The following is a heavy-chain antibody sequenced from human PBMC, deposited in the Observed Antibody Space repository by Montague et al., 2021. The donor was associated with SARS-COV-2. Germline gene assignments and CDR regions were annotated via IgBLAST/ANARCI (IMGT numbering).Heavy chain of an antibody. CDR1: GDSISDYY. D-gene: IGHD3-10*01. CDR2: IFRSGAT. J-gene: IGHJ6*02. V-gene: IGHV4-59*01. CDR3: ARTSRGSRYFYGVDV. Sequence: SETLSLTCTVSGDSISDYYWSWIRQPPGMGLEWIGYIFRSGATNYSPPLKSRVIISLDTSKSQFSLRLSSVTAADTAIYHCARTSRGSRYFYGVDVWGQGTTVTVSS.